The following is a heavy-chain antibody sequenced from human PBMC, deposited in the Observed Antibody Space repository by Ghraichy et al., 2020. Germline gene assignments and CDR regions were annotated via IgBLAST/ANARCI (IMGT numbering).Heavy chain of an antibody. CDR1: GGSISSSSYY. D-gene: IGHD2-2*01. CDR3: ARHRLGEHMVVVPAARWGRLDH. J-gene: IGHJ4*02. V-gene: IGHV4-39*01. CDR2: IYYSGST. Sequence: SQTLSLTCTVSGGSISSSSYYWGWIRQPPGKGLEWIGSIYYSGSTYYNPSLSSRVTISVDTSKNQFSLKLSSVTAADTAVYYCARHRLGEHMVVVPAARWGRLDHWGQGTLVTVSS.